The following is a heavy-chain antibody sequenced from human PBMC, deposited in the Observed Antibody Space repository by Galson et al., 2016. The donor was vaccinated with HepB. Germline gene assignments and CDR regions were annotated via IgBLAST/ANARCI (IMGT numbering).Heavy chain of an antibody. J-gene: IGHJ4*02. Sequence: SLRLSCAASGFTFSDYYMSWVRQAPRKGLEWVSCLSSSSSYSNYADSAKGRFTISRDNAKNSLYLQMNSLGAEDTAVYYCARTRGLGALYFDSWGQGILVTVSS. CDR3: ARTRGLGALYFDS. V-gene: IGHV3-11*03. CDR2: LSSSSSYS. D-gene: IGHD3-16*01. CDR1: GFTFSDYY.